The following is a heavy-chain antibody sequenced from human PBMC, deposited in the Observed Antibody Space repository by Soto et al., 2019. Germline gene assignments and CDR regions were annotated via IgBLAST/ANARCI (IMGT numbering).Heavy chain of an antibody. CDR1: GFTFRSYE. Sequence: GGSLRLSCAASGFTFRSYERNWVRQAPGKGLGWGSYISSSGSTTYYEDSGRGRFTISRDNAKNSLYLQMNSLRAEDTAVYYGARDLKEGGDTTAFDIWGQGTMVTVSS. D-gene: IGHD1-26*01. V-gene: IGHV3-48*03. CDR2: ISSSGSTT. J-gene: IGHJ3*02. CDR3: ARDLKEGGDTTAFDI.